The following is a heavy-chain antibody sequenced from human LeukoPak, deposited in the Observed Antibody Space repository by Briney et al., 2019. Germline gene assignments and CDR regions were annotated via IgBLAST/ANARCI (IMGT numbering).Heavy chain of an antibody. D-gene: IGHD3-22*01. Sequence: GGSLRLSCAASGFTFSIYAMSWVRQAPGKGLQWDSSVTSRGESTWYVDSVKGRFTITRDNSENTLYLQMHSLRAEDTAVYYCARDRPNYYGSDGHYYRRDGDYWGRGTLVSVSS. CDR2: VTSRGEST. CDR3: ARDRPNYYGSDGHYYRRDGDY. CDR1: GFTFSIYA. J-gene: IGHJ4*02. V-gene: IGHV3-23*01.